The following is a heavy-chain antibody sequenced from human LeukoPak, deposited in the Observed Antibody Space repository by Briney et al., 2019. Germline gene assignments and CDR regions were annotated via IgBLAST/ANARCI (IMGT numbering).Heavy chain of an antibody. CDR3: ARGMSSGSRYGFDP. V-gene: IGHV3-48*01. CDR1: GFTLSSYT. Sequence: GGSLRLSCAASGFTLSSYTMNWVRQAPGKGVEWISYINENSGLIYYADSVKGRFTISRDNAKNSLYLQMNSLRAEDTAVYYCARGMSSGSRYGFDPWGQGNLVTVSS. CDR2: INENSGLI. D-gene: IGHD6-19*01. J-gene: IGHJ5*02.